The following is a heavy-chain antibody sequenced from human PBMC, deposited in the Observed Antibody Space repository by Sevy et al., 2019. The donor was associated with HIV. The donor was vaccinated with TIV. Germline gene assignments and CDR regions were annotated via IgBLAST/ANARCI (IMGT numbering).Heavy chain of an antibody. V-gene: IGHV3-21*01. J-gene: IGHJ4*02. D-gene: IGHD1-1*01. CDR3: ARAGNWPYFDY. CDR2: ISGLSNYI. Sequence: GGSLRLSCAASGFTFSSYSFQWVRQAPGKGLEWVSSISGLSNYIYYSDSMKGRFTISRDNAKNSLYLHMSSLRADDTAVYYCARAGNWPYFDYWGQGTLVTVSS. CDR1: GFTFSSYS.